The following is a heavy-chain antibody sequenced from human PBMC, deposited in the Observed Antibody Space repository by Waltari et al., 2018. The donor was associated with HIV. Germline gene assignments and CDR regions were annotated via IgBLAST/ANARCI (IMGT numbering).Heavy chain of an antibody. D-gene: IGHD2-15*01. J-gene: IGHJ4*02. CDR2: IYYIGCT. CDR1: GGSISSYY. CDR3: ARVSSGGGGGNRYFDY. V-gene: IGHV4-59*01. Sequence: QVQLQESGPGLVKPSETVSLTCTVSGGSISSYYWTWIRQPPGKGLEWIGYIYYIGCTNYNPSLKSRVTISVDTSKNQFSLKLSSVTAADTAVYYCARVSSGGGGGNRYFDYWGQGALVTVSS.